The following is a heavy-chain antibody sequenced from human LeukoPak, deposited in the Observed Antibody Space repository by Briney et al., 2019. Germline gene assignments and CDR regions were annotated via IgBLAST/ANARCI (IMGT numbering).Heavy chain of an antibody. V-gene: IGHV4-4*07. J-gene: IGHJ3*02. Sequence: SETLSLTCTVSGGSISSYYWSWIRQPAGKGLEWIGRIYTSGSTNYNPSLKSRVTMSVDTSKNQFSLKLSSVTAADTAVYYCVRVDMAAADGGYPFDIWGQGSMVTVSS. CDR3: VRVDMAAADGGYPFDI. D-gene: IGHD3-16*02. CDR1: GGSISSYY. CDR2: IYTSGST.